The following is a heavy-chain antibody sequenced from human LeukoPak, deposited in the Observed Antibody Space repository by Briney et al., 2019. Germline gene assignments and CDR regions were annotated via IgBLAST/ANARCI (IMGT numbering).Heavy chain of an antibody. CDR3: ARDYLYGLDI. CDR1: GFTISSYS. V-gene: IGHV3-48*02. J-gene: IGHJ3*02. D-gene: IGHD3-10*01. CDR2: IGTWI. Sequence: GGSLRLSCAASGFTISSYSMNWVRQAPGKGLEWVSFIGTWISYADSVKGRFTISRDNAKKSLYLQMNSPRDEDTAVYFCARDYLYGLDIWGQGTVVTVSS.